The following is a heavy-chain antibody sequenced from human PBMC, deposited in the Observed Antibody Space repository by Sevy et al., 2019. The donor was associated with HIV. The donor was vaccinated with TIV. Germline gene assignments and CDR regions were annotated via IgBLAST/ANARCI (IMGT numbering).Heavy chain of an antibody. V-gene: IGHV3-30-3*01. CDR2: ISYDGSNK. Sequence: GGSLRLSCAASGFTFSSYAMHWVRQAPGKGLEWVAVISYDGSNKYYADSVKGRFTSSRDNSKNTLYLQMNSLRAEDTAVYYCARERTTIFGVVLYYFDYWGQGTLVTVSS. D-gene: IGHD3-3*01. CDR3: ARERTTIFGVVLYYFDY. CDR1: GFTFSSYA. J-gene: IGHJ4*02.